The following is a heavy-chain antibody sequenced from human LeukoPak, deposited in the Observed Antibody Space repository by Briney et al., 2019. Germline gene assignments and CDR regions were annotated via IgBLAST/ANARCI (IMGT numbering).Heavy chain of an antibody. CDR1: GFTFISYG. V-gene: IGHV3-33*06. J-gene: IGHJ4*02. CDR3: AKDSLSGNYYFDY. Sequence: GSLRLSLAASGFTFISYGMHWVRQAPGTGLGWVAVIWYDEANKYYADSVKGRFTIYRDNSKNTLYLQMNSLRVEDTAVYYCAKDSLSGNYYFDYWGQGTLVTVSS. D-gene: IGHD1-26*01. CDR2: IWYDEANK.